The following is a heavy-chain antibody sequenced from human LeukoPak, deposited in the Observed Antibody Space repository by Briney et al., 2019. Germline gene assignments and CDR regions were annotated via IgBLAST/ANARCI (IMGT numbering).Heavy chain of an antibody. V-gene: IGHV4-31*03. CDR2: IYYSGST. J-gene: IGHJ5*02. CDR3: ARGSIVGATTP. CDR1: GGSISSGGSY. Sequence: SETLSLTCTVSGGSISSGGSYWSWIRQHPGKGLEWIGYIYYSGSTYYNPSLKSRVTISVDTSKNQFSLKLSSVTAADTAVYYCARGSIVGATTPWGQGTLVTVSS. D-gene: IGHD1-26*01.